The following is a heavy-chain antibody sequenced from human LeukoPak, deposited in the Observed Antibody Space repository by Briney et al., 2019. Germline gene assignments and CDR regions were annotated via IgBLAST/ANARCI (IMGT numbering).Heavy chain of an antibody. CDR2: ISYDGSNK. V-gene: IGHV3-30*18. Sequence: RSLRLSCAAPRFTFSSYGMHRVRQAPGKGLEWVAVISYDGSNKYYADSVKGRFTTSRDNSKNTLYLQMNSLRAEDTAVYYCAKEDSRSYHWGQGTLVTVSS. CDR1: RFTFSSYG. D-gene: IGHD6-13*01. CDR3: AKEDSRSYH. J-gene: IGHJ5*02.